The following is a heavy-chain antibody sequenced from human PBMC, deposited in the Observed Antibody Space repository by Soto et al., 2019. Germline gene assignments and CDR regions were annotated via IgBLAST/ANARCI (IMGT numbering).Heavy chain of an antibody. J-gene: IGHJ5*02. Sequence: EVQLLESGGGLVQPGGSLRLSCAASGFTFSSYAMSWVRQAPGKGLEWVSAISGSGGSTYSADSVKGRFTVSRDNSKNTLYLQMNSLRAEYTALYYCATDLCRPLDIVGVPSAMALGRRTLVTVSS. CDR2: ISGSGGST. D-gene: IGHD2-2*01. CDR3: ATDLCRPLDIVGVPSAMA. V-gene: IGHV3-23*01. CDR1: GFTFSSYA.